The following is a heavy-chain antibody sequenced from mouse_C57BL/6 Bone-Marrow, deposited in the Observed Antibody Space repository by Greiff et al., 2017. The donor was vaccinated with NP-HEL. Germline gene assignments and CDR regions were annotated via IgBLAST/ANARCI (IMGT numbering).Heavy chain of an antibody. CDR3: VYYYGSSRYFDV. V-gene: IGHV5-4*01. D-gene: IGHD1-1*01. J-gene: IGHJ1*03. Sequence: EVQLVESGGGLVKPGGSLKLSCAASGFTFSSYAMSWVRQTPEKRLEWVATISDGGSYTYYPDNVKGRFTISRDNAKNNLYLQMSHLKSEDTAMYYCVYYYGSSRYFDVWGTGTTVTVSS. CDR1: GFTFSSYA. CDR2: ISDGGSYT.